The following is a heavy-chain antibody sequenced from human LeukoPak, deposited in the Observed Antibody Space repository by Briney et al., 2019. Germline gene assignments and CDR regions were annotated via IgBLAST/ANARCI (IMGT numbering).Heavy chain of an antibody. CDR3: ARDQGSSSWFYY. Sequence: SETLSLTCTVSGDSVNNNFYYWGWVRQPPGKELEWIGTISHTGDTFYNPSLKSRVTISTDTSKSHFSLKLTSVTAADTAVYYCARDQGSSSWFYYWGQGILVTISS. J-gene: IGHJ4*02. CDR1: GDSVNNNFYY. CDR2: ISHTGDT. V-gene: IGHV4-39*07. D-gene: IGHD6-13*01.